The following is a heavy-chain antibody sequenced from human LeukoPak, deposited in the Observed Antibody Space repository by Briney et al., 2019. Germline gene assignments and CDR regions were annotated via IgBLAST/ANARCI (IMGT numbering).Heavy chain of an antibody. Sequence: GGSLRLSCAASGFTFSSYAMSWVREAPGKGLEWISAISGSSGSTYHADSVKGRFTISRDNSKNTLSLQMNSLRAEDTAVYYCARDSGSYYYYYMDVWGKGTTVTVSS. CDR2: ISGSSGST. V-gene: IGHV3-23*01. CDR3: ARDSGSYYYYYMDV. CDR1: GFTFSSYA. D-gene: IGHD1-26*01. J-gene: IGHJ6*03.